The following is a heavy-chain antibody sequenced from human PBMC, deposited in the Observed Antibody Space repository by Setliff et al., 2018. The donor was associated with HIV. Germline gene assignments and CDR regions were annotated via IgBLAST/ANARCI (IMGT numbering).Heavy chain of an antibody. D-gene: IGHD1-1*01. CDR3: ARWRWEQSEFDH. V-gene: IGHV3-23*01. CDR1: GFTFNTYG. J-gene: IGHJ4*02. CDR2: ISGSGSGT. Sequence: GGSLRLSCSASGFTFNTYGMSWVRQAPGKGLEWVSVISGSGSGTFYADSVKGRFTISRDNSKNTLYLQMNRLRVDDTAVYYCARWRWEQSEFDHWGQGNQVTVSS.